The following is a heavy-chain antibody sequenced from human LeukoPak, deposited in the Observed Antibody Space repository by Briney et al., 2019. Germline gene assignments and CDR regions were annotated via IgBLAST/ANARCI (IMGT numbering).Heavy chain of an antibody. D-gene: IGHD3-22*01. V-gene: IGHV1-2*02. CDR1: GYTFTDYY. CDR2: INPNSGGT. Sequence: ASVKVSCKASGYTFTDYYMHWVRQAPGQGLEWMGWINPNSGGTNSAQKFQGRVTMNRDTSISTGYMELSRLRSDDTAVYYCARGVSGYFYLFDCWGQGTLVTVSS. J-gene: IGHJ4*02. CDR3: ARGVSGYFYLFDC.